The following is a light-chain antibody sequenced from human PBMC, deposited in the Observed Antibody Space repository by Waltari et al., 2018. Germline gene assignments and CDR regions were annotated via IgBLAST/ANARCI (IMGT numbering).Light chain of an antibody. J-gene: IGLJ2*01. CDR1: SSNIGSNT. CDR3: AAWDDSRNGRVV. CDR2: SNN. Sequence: QSVLTQPPSASGTPGQRVTISCSGRSSNIGSNTVNWYQQLPGTAPKLLIYSNNRLPSASPDRCFGSKSGTSASLSISGLQSEDEADYYCAAWDDSRNGRVVFGGWTKLTVL. V-gene: IGLV1-44*01.